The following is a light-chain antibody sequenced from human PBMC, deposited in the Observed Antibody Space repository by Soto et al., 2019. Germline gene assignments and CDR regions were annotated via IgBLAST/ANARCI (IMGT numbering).Light chain of an antibody. CDR3: QSYDSSLSVYV. CDR1: SSNIGAGYD. J-gene: IGLJ1*01. CDR2: GNS. Sequence: QSVLTQPPSVSGAPGQRVTISCTGSSSNIGAGYDVHWYQQLPGTAPKLLIYGNSNRPSGVPDRFSGSKSGTSASLAITGLQAEDEADYYCQSYDSSLSVYVFGTRSKVT. V-gene: IGLV1-40*01.